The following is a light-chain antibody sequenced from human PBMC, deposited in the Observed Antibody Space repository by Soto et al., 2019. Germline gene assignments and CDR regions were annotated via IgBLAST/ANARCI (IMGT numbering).Light chain of an antibody. CDR1: SSDVGAYHF. J-gene: IGLJ1*01. CDR2: EVT. V-gene: IGLV2-14*01. Sequence: QSALTQPASVSVSPGQSITISCTGSSSDVGAYHFVSWYQHHPGKAPKLILYEVTARPSGVSSRFSGSKSGNTASLTISGLQADDEANYYCSSYTSSNTPYVFGTGTKVTVL. CDR3: SSYTSSNTPYV.